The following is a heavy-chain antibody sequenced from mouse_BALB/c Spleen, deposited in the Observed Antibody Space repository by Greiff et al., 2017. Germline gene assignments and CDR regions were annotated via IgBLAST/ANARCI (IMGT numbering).Heavy chain of an antibody. CDR3: ARDIRNWFAY. CDR1: GFAFSSYD. CDR2: ISSGGGST. Sequence: EVKLMESGGGLVKPGGSLKLSCAASGFAFSSYDMSWVRQTPEKRLEWVAYISSGGGSTYYPDTVKGRFTISRDNAKNTLYLQMSSLKSEDTAMYYCARDIRNWFAYWGQGTLVTVSA. V-gene: IGHV5-12-1*01. J-gene: IGHJ3*01.